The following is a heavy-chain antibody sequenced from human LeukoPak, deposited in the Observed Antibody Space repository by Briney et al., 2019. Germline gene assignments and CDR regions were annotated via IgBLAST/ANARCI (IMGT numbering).Heavy chain of an antibody. D-gene: IGHD6-25*01. CDR3: ARRSGRTPNYFDP. CDR2: IFYNGKT. V-gene: IGHV4-39*01. CDR1: GGSISSTDYY. J-gene: IGHJ5*02. Sequence: SQTLSLTCTVSGGSISSTDYYWAWIRQPPGKGLEWIGAIFYNGKTFYNPSLENRVTMSVDSSKNQFSLKLTSVTAADTAVYYCARRSGRTPNYFDPWGQGTLVTVSS.